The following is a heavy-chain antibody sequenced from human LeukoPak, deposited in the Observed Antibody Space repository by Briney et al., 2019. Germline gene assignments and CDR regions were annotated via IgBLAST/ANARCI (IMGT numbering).Heavy chain of an antibody. J-gene: IGHJ5*02. CDR3: ARDRAAGSDWLDP. Sequence: SETLSLTCTVSGGSISSSSYYWTWIRQPPGRGLEWIGYIYYNGSTKHNQSLKSRVTISLDTSKNQFSLRLSSVTAADTAVYYCARDRAAGSDWLDPWGQGTLVTVSS. CDR1: GGSISSSSYY. D-gene: IGHD3-10*01. CDR2: IYYNGST. V-gene: IGHV4-61*01.